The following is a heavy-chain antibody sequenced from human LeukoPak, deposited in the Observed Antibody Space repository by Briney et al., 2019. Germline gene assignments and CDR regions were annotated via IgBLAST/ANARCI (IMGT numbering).Heavy chain of an antibody. CDR2: INAGNGNT. J-gene: IGHJ4*02. CDR3: ARAYYGSGSYLDY. Sequence: ASVKFSCKASGYTFTSYAMHWVRQAPGQRLEWMGWINAGNGNTKYSQKFQGRVTITRDTSASTAYMELSSLRSEDTAVYYCARAYYGSGSYLDYWGQGTLVTVSS. D-gene: IGHD3-10*01. CDR1: GYTFTSYA. V-gene: IGHV1-3*01.